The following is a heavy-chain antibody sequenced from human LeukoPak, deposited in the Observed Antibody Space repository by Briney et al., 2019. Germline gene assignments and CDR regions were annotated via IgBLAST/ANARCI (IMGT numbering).Heavy chain of an antibody. CDR2: ISGSGDST. Sequence: GGSLTLSCAASAFTFSSYGMSWVRQAPGRGLEWVSDISGSGDSTNYADSVKGRFTISRDNSKNTLYLQMNSLRAEDTAVYYCAKVLKAYYFGSGSYPFDHWGQGTLVTVSS. CDR1: AFTFSSYG. D-gene: IGHD3-10*01. J-gene: IGHJ4*02. CDR3: AKVLKAYYFGSGSYPFDH. V-gene: IGHV3-23*01.